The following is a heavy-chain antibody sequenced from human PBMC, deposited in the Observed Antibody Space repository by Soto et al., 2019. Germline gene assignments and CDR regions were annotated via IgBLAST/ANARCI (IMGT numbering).Heavy chain of an antibody. CDR3: ARYRREAVAGYTLDN. CDR2: VYNSGST. D-gene: IGHD6-13*01. CDR1: GYSISSNY. V-gene: IGHV4-59*01. J-gene: IGHJ4*02. Sequence: SETLSLTCPVSGYSISSNYWTWIRQPPGKGLEWIGYVYNSGSTNYNPSLKSRVTISEDTSKSQFSLKVNSMTAADTAVYYCARYRREAVAGYTLDNWGQGILVTVSS.